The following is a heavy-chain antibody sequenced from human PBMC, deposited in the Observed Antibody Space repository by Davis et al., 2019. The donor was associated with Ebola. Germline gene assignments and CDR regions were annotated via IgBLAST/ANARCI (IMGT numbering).Heavy chain of an antibody. CDR2: INTDESGT. J-gene: IGHJ4*02. CDR1: GFTFSSSW. Sequence: GESLKISCAASGFTFSSSWMHWVRQAPGKGLVWVSRINTDESGTDYADSVKGRFTISRDNAKNTLYLQMNSLRVEDTAVYYCARAVAAAARSFDYWGQGTLVTVSS. CDR3: ARAVAAAARSFDY. V-gene: IGHV3-74*01. D-gene: IGHD6-13*01.